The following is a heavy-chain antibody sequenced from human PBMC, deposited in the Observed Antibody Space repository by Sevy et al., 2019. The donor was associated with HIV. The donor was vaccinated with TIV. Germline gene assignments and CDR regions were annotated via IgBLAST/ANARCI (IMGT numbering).Heavy chain of an antibody. Sequence: ASVKVSCKASGYTFTSYAMHWVRQAPGQRLEWMGWINGGDDDTKYSQSFQGRVTITRDTSATTAYMELSSLRSEDTAVYYCARSHLCSGGSCYWFDPWGQGTLVTVSS. CDR3: ARSHLCSGGSCYWFDP. D-gene: IGHD2-15*01. CDR2: INGGDDDT. V-gene: IGHV1-3*01. J-gene: IGHJ5*02. CDR1: GYTFTSYA.